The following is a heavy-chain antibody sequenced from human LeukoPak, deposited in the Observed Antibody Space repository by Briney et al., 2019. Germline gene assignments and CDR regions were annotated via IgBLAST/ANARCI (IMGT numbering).Heavy chain of an antibody. J-gene: IGHJ6*03. V-gene: IGHV4-4*07. CDR3: ARARVVPAARWGEYYYYYMDV. CDR1: GGSISSYH. D-gene: IGHD2-2*01. CDR2: IYTSGNT. Sequence: SETLSLTCTVSGGSISSYHWSCIRQPAGKGLEWIGRIYTSGNTNYNPSLKSRVTMSVDTSKNQFSLKLSSVTAADTAVYYCARARVVPAARWGEYYYYYMDVWGKGTTVTISS.